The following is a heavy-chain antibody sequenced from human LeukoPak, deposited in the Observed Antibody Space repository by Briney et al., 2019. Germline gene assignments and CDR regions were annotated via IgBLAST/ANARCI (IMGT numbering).Heavy chain of an antibody. D-gene: IGHD7-27*01. CDR3: AKDPINWGSIYFDC. J-gene: IGHJ4*02. V-gene: IGHV3-23*01. Sequence: GGSLRLSCEASGFTFSNYAMSWVRQAPGKGLEWVSSISGSSDNTNYADSVKGRFTISRDNSKNILYLQMNSLTAEDTAVYWCAKDPINWGSIYFDCWGQGTLVTVSP. CDR1: GFTFSNYA. CDR2: ISGSSDNT.